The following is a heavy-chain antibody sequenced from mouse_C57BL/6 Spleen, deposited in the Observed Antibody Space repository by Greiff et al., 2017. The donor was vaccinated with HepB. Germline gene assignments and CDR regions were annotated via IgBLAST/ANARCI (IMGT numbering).Heavy chain of an antibody. J-gene: IGHJ2*01. CDR2: IDPANGNT. CDR1: GFNIKNTY. V-gene: IGHV14-3*01. CDR3: ARMVTTVVATEGYYFDY. Sequence: EVQLQQSVAELVRPGASVKLSCTASGFNIKNTYMHWVKQRPEQGLEWIGRIDPANGNTKYAPKFQGKATITADTSSNTAYLKLSSLTSEDTAIYYCARMVTTVVATEGYYFDYWGQGTTLTVSS. D-gene: IGHD1-1*01.